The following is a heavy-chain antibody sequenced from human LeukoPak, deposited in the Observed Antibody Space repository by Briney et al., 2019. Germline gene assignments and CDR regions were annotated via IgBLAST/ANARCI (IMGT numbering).Heavy chain of an antibody. V-gene: IGHV3-66*01. J-gene: IGHJ4*02. CDR1: GFTVSSNY. CDR2: IYSGGST. D-gene: IGHD6-19*01. CDR3: ARGRYSSGWYLDY. Sequence: GGSLRLSCAASGFTVSSNYMSWVRQAPGKGLGWVSVIYSGGSTYYADSVKGRFTISRDNSKNTLYLQMNSLRAEDTAVYYCARGRYSSGWYLDYWGQGTLVTVSS.